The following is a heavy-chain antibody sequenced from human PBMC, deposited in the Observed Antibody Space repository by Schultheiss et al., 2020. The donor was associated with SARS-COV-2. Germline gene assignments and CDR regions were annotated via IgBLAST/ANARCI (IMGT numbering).Heavy chain of an antibody. CDR1: GFTFDDYA. J-gene: IGHJ3*02. CDR3: ANGAYTDAFDI. Sequence: LRLSCAASGFTFDDYAMHWVRQAPGKGLEWVSGISWNSGSIGYADSVKGRFTISRDNAKNSLYLQMNSLRAEDTAVYYCANGAYTDAFDIWGQGTMVTVSS. V-gene: IGHV3-9*01. D-gene: IGHD3-16*01. CDR2: ISWNSGSI.